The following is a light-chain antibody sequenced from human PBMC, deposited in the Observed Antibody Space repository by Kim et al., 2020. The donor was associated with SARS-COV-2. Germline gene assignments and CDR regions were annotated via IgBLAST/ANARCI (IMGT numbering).Light chain of an antibody. CDR3: LLFYSGAGI. CDR2: HTT. J-gene: IGLJ2*01. V-gene: IGLV7-46*01. Sequence: QAVVTQEPSLTVSPGETVTLTCGSSTGAVTSGHYPYWFQQKPGQAPRTLIYHTTNRHSWTPARFSGSLLEGKAALTLSGAQPEDEAEYYCLLFYSGAGIFGGGTQLTVL. CDR1: TGAVTSGHY.